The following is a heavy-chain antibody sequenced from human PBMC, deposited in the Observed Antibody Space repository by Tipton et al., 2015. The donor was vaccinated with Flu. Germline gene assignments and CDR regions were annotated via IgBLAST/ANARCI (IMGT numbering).Heavy chain of an antibody. CDR1: GFTFYTYA. J-gene: IGHJ2*01. D-gene: IGHD2-21*01. V-gene: IGHV3-30-3*01. CDR3: TRAYQLLWYFDL. CDR2: ISSDGSNK. Sequence: SLRLSCAASGFTFYTYAMHWVRQAPGKGLEWVAVISSDGSNKNYADSVKGRVTTSRDNSRNTVYLQMDSLGTEDTAIYYCTRAYQLLWYFDLWGRGTLVTVSS.